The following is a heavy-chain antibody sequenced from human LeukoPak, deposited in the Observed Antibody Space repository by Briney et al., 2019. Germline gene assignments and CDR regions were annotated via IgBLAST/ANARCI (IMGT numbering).Heavy chain of an antibody. CDR3: ARAQSPYYYDSSGYYYFDY. J-gene: IGHJ4*02. CDR2: IYYSGST. CDR1: GGSISSYY. Sequence: PSETLSLTCTVSGGSISSYYWSWIRQPPGKGLEWIGYIYYSGSTNYNPSLKSRVTISVDTSKNQFSLKLSSVTAADTAVYYCARAQSPYYYDSSGYYYFDYWGQGTLVTVSS. D-gene: IGHD3-22*01. V-gene: IGHV4-59*01.